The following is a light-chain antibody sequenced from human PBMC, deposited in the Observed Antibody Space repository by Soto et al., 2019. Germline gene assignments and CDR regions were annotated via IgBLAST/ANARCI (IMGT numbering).Light chain of an antibody. CDR1: SSDVGGYKY. Sequence: QSALTQPPSASGSPGQSVTISCTGTSSDVGGYKYVSWYQQHPGKPPKLMIFEVSKRPSGVPDRFSGSKSVNTASLTVSGLQAEDEADYYCSSYSGSNIVVFGGGTKLTVL. CDR2: EVS. J-gene: IGLJ2*01. V-gene: IGLV2-8*01. CDR3: SSYSGSNIVV.